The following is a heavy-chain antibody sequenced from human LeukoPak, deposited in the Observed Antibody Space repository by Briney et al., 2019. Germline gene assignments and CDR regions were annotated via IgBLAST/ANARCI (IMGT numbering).Heavy chain of an antibody. J-gene: IGHJ4*02. CDR2: IQNDGRTK. CDR3: ARGPSGYHNT. D-gene: IGHD5-12*01. CDR1: GFTFSNIA. Sequence: GGSLRLSCAASGFTFSNIAMHWVRQAPGKGLEWVAFIQNDGRTKSYADSVKGRFTISRDNSKNTLYLQMNSLRAEDTAVYYCARGPSGYHNTGGQGTLVTVSS. V-gene: IGHV3-30*02.